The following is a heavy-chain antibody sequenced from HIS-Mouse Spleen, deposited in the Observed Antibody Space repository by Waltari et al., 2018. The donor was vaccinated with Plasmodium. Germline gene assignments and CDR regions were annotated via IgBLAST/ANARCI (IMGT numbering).Heavy chain of an antibody. V-gene: IGHV3-13*01. CDR1: GFTFSSYD. D-gene: IGHD3-16*01. CDR2: MGTAGDT. Sequence: EVQLVESGGGLVQPGGSLRLSCAASGFTFSSYDMHWVRQATGKGLEWVSAMGTAGDTYYPGSVKGRFTISRENAKNSLYLQRNSLRAGDTAVYYCARDGGGAFDIWGQGTMVTVSS. CDR3: ARDGGGAFDI. J-gene: IGHJ3*02.